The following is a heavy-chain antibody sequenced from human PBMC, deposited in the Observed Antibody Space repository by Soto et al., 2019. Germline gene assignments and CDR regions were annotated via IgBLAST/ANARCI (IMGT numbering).Heavy chain of an antibody. Sequence: SETLSLTCTVSGGSISIGGYYWSWIRQHPGKGLEWIGYIYYSGSTYYNPSLKSRVTISVDTSKNQFSLKLSSVTAADTAVYYCARVPGSGARPRAFDYWGQGTLVTVSS. CDR1: GGSISIGGYY. D-gene: IGHD7-27*01. CDR2: IYYSGST. V-gene: IGHV4-31*03. J-gene: IGHJ4*02. CDR3: ARVPGSGARPRAFDY.